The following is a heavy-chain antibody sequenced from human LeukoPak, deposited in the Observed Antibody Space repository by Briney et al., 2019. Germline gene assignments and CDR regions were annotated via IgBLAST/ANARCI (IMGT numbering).Heavy chain of an antibody. CDR3: ARDAKVYGGKNWFDP. D-gene: IGHD4-23*01. Sequence: GGSLRLSCAASGFTFSSYWMHWVRQAPGKGLVWVSRINSDGSSTSYADSVKGRFTISRDNAKNTLYLQMNSLRAEDTAVYYCARDAKVYGGKNWFDPWGQGTLVTVSS. V-gene: IGHV3-74*01. CDR2: INSDGSST. CDR1: GFTFSSYW. J-gene: IGHJ5*02.